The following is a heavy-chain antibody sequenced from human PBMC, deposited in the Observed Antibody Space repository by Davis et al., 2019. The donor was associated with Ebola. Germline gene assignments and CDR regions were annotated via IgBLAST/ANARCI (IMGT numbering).Heavy chain of an antibody. CDR3: ARLRVEAYNWNYSGVFDY. V-gene: IGHV4-61*01. CDR2: IYYSGST. Sequence: SETLSLTCSVSGGSVTRGNYYWSWIRQPPGKGLEWIGYIYYSGSTNYNPSLKSRVTISVDTSKNQFSLKLSSVTAADTAVYYCARLRVEAYNWNYSGVFDYWGQGTLVTVSS. J-gene: IGHJ4*02. CDR1: GGSVTRGNYY. D-gene: IGHD1-7*01.